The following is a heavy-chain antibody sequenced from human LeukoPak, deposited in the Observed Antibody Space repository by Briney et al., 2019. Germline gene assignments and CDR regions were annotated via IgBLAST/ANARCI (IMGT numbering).Heavy chain of an antibody. CDR3: ARSSVVKHWYFDL. D-gene: IGHD4-23*01. CDR2: IYPGDSDT. CDR1: GYSFTSYW. J-gene: IGHJ2*01. V-gene: IGHV5-51*01. Sequence: GESLKISCKGSGYSFTSYWIGWVRQMPGKDLEWMGIIYPGDSDTRYSPSFQGQVTISADKSISTAYLQWSSLKASDTAMYYCARSSVVKHWYFDLWGRGTLVTVSS.